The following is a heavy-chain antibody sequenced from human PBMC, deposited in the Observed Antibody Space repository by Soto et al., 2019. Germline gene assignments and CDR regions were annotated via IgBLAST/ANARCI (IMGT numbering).Heavy chain of an antibody. V-gene: IGHV3-33*01. D-gene: IGHD3-3*01. CDR1: GFTFSSFG. J-gene: IGHJ6*02. CDR2: VWYDGSKK. CDR3: ARDASYYSLWSGYYPSRNGMDV. Sequence: GGSLRLSCAASGFTFSSFGMHWVRQAPGKGLEWVSLVWYDGSKKSYGDSVKGRFTISRDNSRNTVYLQMNSLRADDTAVYYCARDASYYSLWSGYYPSRNGMDVWGQGPRSPSP.